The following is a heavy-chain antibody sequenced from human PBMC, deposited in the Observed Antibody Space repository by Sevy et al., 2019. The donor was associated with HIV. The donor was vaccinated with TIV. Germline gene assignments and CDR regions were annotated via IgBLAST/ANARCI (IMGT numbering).Heavy chain of an antibody. Sequence: GGSLRLSCAASGFTFSSYGMHWVRQAPGKGLEWVAVIWYDGSNKYYADSVKGRFTISRDNSKNTLNLQMNSLRAEDTAVYYCARDTYRRDYYYYGMDVWGQGTTVTVSS. V-gene: IGHV3-33*01. CDR3: ARDTYRRDYYYYGMDV. J-gene: IGHJ6*02. CDR1: GFTFSSYG. CDR2: IWYDGSNK. D-gene: IGHD2-2*01.